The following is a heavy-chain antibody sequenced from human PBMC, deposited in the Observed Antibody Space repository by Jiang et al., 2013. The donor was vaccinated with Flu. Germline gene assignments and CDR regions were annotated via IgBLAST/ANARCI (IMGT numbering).Heavy chain of an antibody. Sequence: ASGFIFSDYTLNWVRQAPGKGLEWVSYISSSGDTIYYADSVRGRFTISRDSARNSLYLQMNSLRAEDTAVYYCARGEPYYYVRSGFYWAWGQGTLVTVSS. V-gene: IGHV3-48*04. CDR2: ISSSGDTI. CDR1: GFIFSDYT. J-gene: IGHJ5*02. D-gene: IGHD3-22*01. CDR3: ARGEPYYYVRSGFYWA.